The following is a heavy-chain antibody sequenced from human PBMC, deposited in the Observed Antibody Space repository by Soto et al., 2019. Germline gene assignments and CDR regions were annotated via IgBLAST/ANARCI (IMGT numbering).Heavy chain of an antibody. D-gene: IGHD2-2*01. CDR2: ISSSRSTI. J-gene: IGHJ6*03. CDR3: AKDGMDIGYCSSTSCSHYYYYYMDV. V-gene: IGHV3-48*01. CDR1: GFTFSSYS. Sequence: GGSLRLSCAASGFTFSSYSMNWVRQAPGKGLEWVSYISSSRSTIYYADSVKGRFTISRDNSKNTLYLQMNSLRAEDTAVYYCAKDGMDIGYCSSTSCSHYYYYYMDVWGKGTTVTVS.